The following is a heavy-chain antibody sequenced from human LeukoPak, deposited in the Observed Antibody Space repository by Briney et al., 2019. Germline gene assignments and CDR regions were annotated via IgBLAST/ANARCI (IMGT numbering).Heavy chain of an antibody. V-gene: IGHV3-7*01. CDR1: GFTFSSYW. J-gene: IGHJ4*02. CDR3: AREDVPAAMDN. D-gene: IGHD2-2*01. Sequence: PGGSLRLSCAASGFTFSSYWMSWVRQAPGKGLEWVANIKQDGSEKYYVDSVKGRFTISRDNAKNSLYLQMNSLRAEDTAVYYRAREDVPAAMDNWGQGTLVTVSS. CDR2: IKQDGSEK.